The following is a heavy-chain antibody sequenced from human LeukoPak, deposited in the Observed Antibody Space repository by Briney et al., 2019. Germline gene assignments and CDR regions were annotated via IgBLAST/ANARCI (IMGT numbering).Heavy chain of an antibody. Sequence: ASVKVSCKASGYTFTSYYMHWVRQAPGQGLEWMGIINPSGGSTSYAQKFQGRVTMTRDTSTSTVYMELSSLRSEDTAVYYCARDRVSSVDLGDFWSGYFPDYWGQGTLVTVSS. CDR1: GYTFTSYY. V-gene: IGHV1-46*01. D-gene: IGHD3-3*01. CDR3: ARDRVSSVDLGDFWSGYFPDY. J-gene: IGHJ4*02. CDR2: INPSGGST.